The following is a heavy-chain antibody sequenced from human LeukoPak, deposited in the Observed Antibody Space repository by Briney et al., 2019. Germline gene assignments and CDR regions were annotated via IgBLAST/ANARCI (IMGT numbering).Heavy chain of an antibody. J-gene: IGHJ4*02. D-gene: IGHD6-19*01. CDR1: GGSISSYY. CDR2: IHPSGST. Sequence: PSETLSLTCTVSGGSISSYYWTWIRQSAGKELEWIGRIHPSGSTNYNPSLESRVTMSVDTSKKQFSLKVTSVTATDTGVYYCARAPEFSSGWLLDWWGQGSLVTVSS. V-gene: IGHV4-4*07. CDR3: ARAPEFSSGWLLDW.